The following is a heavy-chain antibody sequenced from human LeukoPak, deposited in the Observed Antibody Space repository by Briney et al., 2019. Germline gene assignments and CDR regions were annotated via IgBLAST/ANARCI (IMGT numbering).Heavy chain of an antibody. D-gene: IGHD3-3*01. J-gene: IGHJ1*01. CDR3: ARGGRITIFGVVIIPSAEYFQH. CDR1: GGSFSGYY. V-gene: IGHV4-34*01. Sequence: SETLSPTCAVYGGSFSGYYWSWIRQPPGKGLEWIGEINHSGSTNYNPSLKSRVTISVDTSKNQFSLRLSSVTAADTAVYYCARGGRITIFGVVIIPSAEYFQHWGQGTLVTVSS. CDR2: INHSGST.